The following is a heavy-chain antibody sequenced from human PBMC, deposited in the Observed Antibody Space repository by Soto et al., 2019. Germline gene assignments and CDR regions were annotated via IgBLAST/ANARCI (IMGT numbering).Heavy chain of an antibody. D-gene: IGHD5-12*01. Sequence: EVQLVESGGVSVQPGGSLRLSCTASGFTLSNYWMHWVHQAPGKGLVWVSRINTDGSTTTYADSVKGRFTISRDNAKNTLYLQMNRLRDEDTAVYYCVRIRRGDGYTFGYWGQGTLVTVSS. V-gene: IGHV3-74*01. J-gene: IGHJ4*02. CDR1: GFTLSNYW. CDR2: INTDGSTT. CDR3: VRIRRGDGYTFGY.